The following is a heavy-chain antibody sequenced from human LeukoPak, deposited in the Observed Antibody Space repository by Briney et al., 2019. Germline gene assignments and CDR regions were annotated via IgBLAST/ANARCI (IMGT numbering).Heavy chain of an antibody. V-gene: IGHV1-2*02. D-gene: IGHD6-19*01. CDR2: INPNSGGT. CDR3: ARDRRAGHFDY. J-gene: IGHJ4*02. Sequence: WASVKVSCKASGYSFTTFGITWVRQAPGQGLEWMGWINPNSGGTNYAQKFQGRVTMTRDTSISTAYMELSRLRSDDTAVYYCARDRRAGHFDYWGQGTLVTVSS. CDR1: GYSFTTFG.